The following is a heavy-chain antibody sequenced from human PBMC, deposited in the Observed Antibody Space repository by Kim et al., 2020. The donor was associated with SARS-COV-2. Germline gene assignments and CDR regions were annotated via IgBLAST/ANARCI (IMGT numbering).Heavy chain of an antibody. Sequence: EKYYVDSVKGRFTISRDNAKNSLYLQMNSLRAEDTAVYYCARVYQWLFDYWGQGTLVTVSS. J-gene: IGHJ4*02. CDR3: ARVYQWLFDY. D-gene: IGHD6-19*01. CDR2: EK. V-gene: IGHV3-7*01.